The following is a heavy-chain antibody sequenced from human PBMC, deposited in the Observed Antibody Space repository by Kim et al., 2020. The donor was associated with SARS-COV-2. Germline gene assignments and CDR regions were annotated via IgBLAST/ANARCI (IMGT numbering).Heavy chain of an antibody. CDR3: ARGGAGWLCPFDS. CDR2: ISASGNVR. D-gene: IGHD2-21*01. Sequence: GGSLRLSCLASGFSFNEYCMNWVRQAPGKGLEWVSYISASGNVRYYTESVKGRFIISRDTAANSVYLQMSSLRDDDSTVYYCARGGAGWLCPFDSWGQGT. CDR1: GFSFNEYC. V-gene: IGHV3-48*02. J-gene: IGHJ4*02.